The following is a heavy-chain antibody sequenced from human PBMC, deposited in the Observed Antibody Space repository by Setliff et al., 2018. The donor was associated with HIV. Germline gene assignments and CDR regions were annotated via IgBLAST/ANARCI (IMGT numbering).Heavy chain of an antibody. CDR1: GYSINNGYY. D-gene: IGHD1-26*01. Sequence: SETLSLTCTVSGYSINNGYYLAWIRQPPGKGLEWIGSIFRSGSTYYNPSLKSRVTISIDTSKNQFSLKMTSVTAADTAVFYCARVPHQTVGPTTLLYHFDPWGQGTPVTVS. V-gene: IGHV4-38-2*02. CDR3: ARVPHQTVGPTTLLYHFDP. CDR2: IFRSGST. J-gene: IGHJ5*02.